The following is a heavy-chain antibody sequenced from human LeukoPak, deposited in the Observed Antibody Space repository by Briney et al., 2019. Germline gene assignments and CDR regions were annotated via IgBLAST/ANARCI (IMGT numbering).Heavy chain of an antibody. CDR1: GGSISSYY. V-gene: IGHV4-59*01. J-gene: IGHJ6*02. CDR3: ARVVHSADRITMIADPPDYYYYYGMDV. CDR2: IYYSGST. Sequence: PSETLSLTCTVSGGSISSYYWSWIRQPPGKGLEWIGYIYYSGSTNYNPSLKSRVTISVDTSKNQFSLKLSSVTAADTAVYYCARVVHSADRITMIADPPDYYYYYGMDVWGQGTTVTVSS. D-gene: IGHD3-22*01.